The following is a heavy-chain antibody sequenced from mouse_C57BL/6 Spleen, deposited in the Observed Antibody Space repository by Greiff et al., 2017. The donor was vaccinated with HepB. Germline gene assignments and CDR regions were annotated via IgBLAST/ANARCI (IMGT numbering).Heavy chain of an antibody. J-gene: IGHJ3*01. V-gene: IGHV5-6*02. CDR3: ARAGYGYDAWFAY. CDR2: ISSGGSYT. CDR1: GFTFSSYV. Sequence: DVMLVASGGDLVKPGGSLTLSCAASGFTFSSYVLSLVRQPPDKRLACVATISSGGSYTYYPDSVKGRFTISRDNAKNTLYLQMSSLKSEDTAMYYCARAGYGYDAWFAYWGQGTLVTVSA. D-gene: IGHD2-2*01.